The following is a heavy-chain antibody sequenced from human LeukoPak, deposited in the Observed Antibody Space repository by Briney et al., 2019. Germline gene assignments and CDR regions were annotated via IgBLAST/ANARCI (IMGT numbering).Heavy chain of an antibody. CDR1: GFTFSGYA. J-gene: IGHJ4*02. Sequence: AGGSLRLSCAASGFTFSGYAMHWVRQAPGKGLEWVAVISYDGSNEYYADSVKGRFTISSDNSKNTLYLQMNSLSVEDTAVYYCARVGYYASGPFSYFDYWGQGTLVTVSS. V-gene: IGHV3-30-3*01. CDR2: ISYDGSNE. CDR3: ARVGYYASGPFSYFDY. D-gene: IGHD3-10*01.